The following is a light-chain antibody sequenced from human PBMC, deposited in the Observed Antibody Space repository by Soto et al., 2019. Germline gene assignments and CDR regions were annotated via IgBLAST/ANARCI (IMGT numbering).Light chain of an antibody. CDR3: QQYSNWPLS. Sequence: EIVMTQSPATLSVAPGERATLSCRASQTVNNNLAWYQQKPGQAPWLLIYGASARATGIPARFSGSGSGTELTLTISSLQSEDFAVYYCQQYSNWPLSFGGGTKVEIK. CDR2: GAS. CDR1: QTVNNN. V-gene: IGKV3-15*01. J-gene: IGKJ4*01.